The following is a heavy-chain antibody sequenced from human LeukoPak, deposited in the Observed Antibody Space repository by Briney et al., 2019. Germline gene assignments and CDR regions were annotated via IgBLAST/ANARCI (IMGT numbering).Heavy chain of an antibody. CDR1: GFTFSSYS. CDR3: ARMSGSRLPGY. V-gene: IGHV3-48*01. Sequence: GGSLRLSCAASGFTFSSYSMNWVRQAPGKGLEWVSYISSSSSARYYADSVKGRFTISRDDARNSLYLQMNSLRAEDTVVYYCARMSGSRLPGYWGQGALVTVSS. CDR2: ISSSSSAR. D-gene: IGHD3-3*01. J-gene: IGHJ4*02.